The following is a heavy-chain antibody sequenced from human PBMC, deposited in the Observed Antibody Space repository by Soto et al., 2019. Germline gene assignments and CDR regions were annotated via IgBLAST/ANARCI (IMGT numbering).Heavy chain of an antibody. CDR2: IIPILGIA. V-gene: IGHV1-69*02. CDR3: ATGPRIAVARGAFDI. CDR1: GDTFSSYT. Sequence: KVSCKASGDTFSSYTFTRVRQAPGQGLYWVGRIIPILGIANYAQKFQGRVTITADKSTSTAYMELSSLRSEDTAVYYCATGPRIAVARGAFDIWGQGTMVTVSS. D-gene: IGHD6-19*01. J-gene: IGHJ3*02.